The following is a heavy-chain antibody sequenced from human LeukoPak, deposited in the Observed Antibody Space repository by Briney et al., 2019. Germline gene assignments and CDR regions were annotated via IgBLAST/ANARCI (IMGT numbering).Heavy chain of an antibody. CDR3: AKEGAGSGSYYKPYYYYYGMDV. J-gene: IGHJ6*02. CDR2: ISYDGSNK. Sequence: GRSLRLSCAASGFTFSSYGMHWVRQAPGKGLEWVAVISYDGSNKYYADSVKGRFTISRDNSKNTLYLQMNSLRAEDTAVYYCAKEGAGSGSYYKPYYYYYGMDVWGQGTTVTVSS. CDR1: GFTFSSYG. V-gene: IGHV3-30*18. D-gene: IGHD3-10*01.